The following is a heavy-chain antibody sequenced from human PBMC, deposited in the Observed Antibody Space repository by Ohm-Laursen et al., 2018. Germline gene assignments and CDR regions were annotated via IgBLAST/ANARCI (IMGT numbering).Heavy chain of an antibody. Sequence: SLRLSCTASGFSLNNYAMHWVRQAPGKGLEWLAVISNDGTIKRYIDSVKGRFSISRDTSKNTLFLQMGRVRVEDTAVYYCAKAKGTDNGYDYFGDHWGQGTLVTVSS. V-gene: IGHV3-30*18. CDR3: AKAKGTDNGYDYFGDH. CDR1: GFSLNNYA. J-gene: IGHJ4*02. D-gene: IGHD5-12*01. CDR2: ISNDGTIK.